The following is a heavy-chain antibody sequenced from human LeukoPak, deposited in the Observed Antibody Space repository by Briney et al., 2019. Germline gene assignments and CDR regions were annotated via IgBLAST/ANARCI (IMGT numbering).Heavy chain of an antibody. CDR1: GFTFSSYT. V-gene: IGHV3-23*01. Sequence: GGSLRLSCAASGFTFSSYTMSWVRQAPGKGLEWVSAISGSGGSTYYADSVKGRFTISRNNSKNTPYLQMNSLRAEDTAVYYCANGGDFWSGYYTGYWGQGTLVTVSS. D-gene: IGHD3-3*01. CDR3: ANGGDFWSGYYTGY. J-gene: IGHJ4*02. CDR2: ISGSGGST.